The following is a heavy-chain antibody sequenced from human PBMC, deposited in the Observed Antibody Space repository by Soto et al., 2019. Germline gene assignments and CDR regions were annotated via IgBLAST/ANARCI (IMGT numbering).Heavy chain of an antibody. CDR1: EFSVSDNY. V-gene: IGHV3-53*04. CDR2: IFSGGST. CDR3: KSRDY. J-gene: IGHJ4*02. Sequence: EVQLVESGGGLVLPGGSLRLACAASEFSVSDNYMIWVRQAPGKGLEWVAVIFSGGSTNYADSVKGRFTISRFRSENTLYLEMSSLSPEDTAVYFCKSRDYWGRGTLVTVSS.